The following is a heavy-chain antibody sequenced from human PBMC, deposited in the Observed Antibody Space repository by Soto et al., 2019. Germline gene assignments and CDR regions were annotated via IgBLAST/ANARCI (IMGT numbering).Heavy chain of an antibody. CDR1: GYTFTSYA. Sequence: QVQLVQSGAEEKKPGASVKVSCKASGYTFTSYAMHWVRQAPGQRLEWMGWINAGNGNTKYSQKFQGRVTITRDTSASTAYMELSSLRSEDTAVYYCAREGYDSSGYYGGGYWHFDLWGRGTLVTVSS. CDR2: INAGNGNT. D-gene: IGHD3-22*01. CDR3: AREGYDSSGYYGGGYWHFDL. V-gene: IGHV1-3*05. J-gene: IGHJ2*01.